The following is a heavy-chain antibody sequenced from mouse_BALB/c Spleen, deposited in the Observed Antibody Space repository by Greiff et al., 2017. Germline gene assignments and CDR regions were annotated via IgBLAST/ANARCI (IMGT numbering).Heavy chain of an antibody. D-gene: IGHD3-2*01. CDR3: ASDSSGYGAMDY. CDR2: IDPENGNT. Sequence: VQLKQSGAELVRPGALVKLSCKASGFNIKDYYMHWVKQRPEQGLEWIGWIDPENGNTIYDPKFQGKASITADTSSNTAYLQLSSLTSEDTAVYYCASDSSGYGAMDYWGQGTSVTVSS. V-gene: IGHV14-1*02. J-gene: IGHJ4*01. CDR1: GFNIKDYY.